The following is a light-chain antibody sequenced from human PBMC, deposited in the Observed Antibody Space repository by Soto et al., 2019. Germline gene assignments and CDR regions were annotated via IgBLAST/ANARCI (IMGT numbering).Light chain of an antibody. CDR3: TSYGGLNGPVV. Sequence: QSALTQPPSASGSPGQSVTISCTGTSSDVGSYNYVSWYQQHPDKAPKLIIYGVNERPSGVPDRFSGSKSGTTASLTVSGQPAEEADDYCRTSYGGLNGPVVFGGGTKLTVL. J-gene: IGLJ3*02. CDR1: SSDVGSYNY. V-gene: IGLV2-8*01. CDR2: GVN.